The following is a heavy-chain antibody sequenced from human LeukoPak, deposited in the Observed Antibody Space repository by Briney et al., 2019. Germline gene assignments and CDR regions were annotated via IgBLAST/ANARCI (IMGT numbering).Heavy chain of an antibody. CDR3: AREYDRGSNDH. D-gene: IGHD1-14*01. V-gene: IGHV4-4*07. CDR1: GDSMSNFC. J-gene: IGHJ4*02. Sequence: SETLSLTCTVSGDSMSNFCWLWIRQSAGKGLEWVGRIYTSGRTNYNPSLESRVTISIETTNNQFSLKLNSVTAADTAIYYCAREYDRGSNDHWGQGTLVTVSS. CDR2: IYTSGRT.